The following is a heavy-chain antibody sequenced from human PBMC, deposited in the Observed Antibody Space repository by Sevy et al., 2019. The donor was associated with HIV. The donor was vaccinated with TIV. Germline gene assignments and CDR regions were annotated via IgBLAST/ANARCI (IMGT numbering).Heavy chain of an antibody. CDR3: ARESREFRFDP. V-gene: IGHV3-33*01. Sequence: GGSLRLSCAASGFNFNRFAMHWVRQAPGKGLEWLAIIWYDGSNQDYAESVKGRFTISRDNSKNTVFLQMNSLRAEDTAVYYCARESREFRFDPWGQGTLVTVSS. CDR2: IWYDGSNQ. J-gene: IGHJ5*02. CDR1: GFNFNRFA.